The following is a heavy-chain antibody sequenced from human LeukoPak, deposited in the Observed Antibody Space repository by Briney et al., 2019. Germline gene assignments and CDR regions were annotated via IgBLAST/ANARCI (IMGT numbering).Heavy chain of an antibody. CDR1: GFTFSSYA. CDR2: ISNSGGGT. Sequence: GGSLRLSCAASGFTFSSYAMSWVRQAPGKGLEWVSAISNSGGGTYYADSVKGRFTVSRDDSKNTLYLQMNSLRAEDTAVYYCAKLVAVAAHWGQGTLVTVSS. V-gene: IGHV3-23*01. J-gene: IGHJ4*02. CDR3: AKLVAVAAH. D-gene: IGHD6-19*01.